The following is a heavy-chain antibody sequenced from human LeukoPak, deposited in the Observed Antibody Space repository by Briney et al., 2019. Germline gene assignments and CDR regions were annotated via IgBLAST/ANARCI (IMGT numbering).Heavy chain of an antibody. CDR2: ISSGSSTI. V-gene: IGHV3-48*04. D-gene: IGHD4-17*01. CDR3: AKGRTAVTTRNAFDI. Sequence: GGSLRLSCAASGFTFSSYSMNWVRQAPGQGLDWISYISSGSSTIYYADSVKGRFTISRDNAKNSLYLQMNSLRAEDTAVYYCAKGRTAVTTRNAFDIWGQGTMVTVSS. J-gene: IGHJ3*02. CDR1: GFTFSSYS.